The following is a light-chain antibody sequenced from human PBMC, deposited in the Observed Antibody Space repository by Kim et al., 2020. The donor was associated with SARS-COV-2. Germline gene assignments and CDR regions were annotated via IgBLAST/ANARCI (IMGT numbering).Light chain of an antibody. CDR3: QSYDSSKDCV. Sequence: KTVTTPCTRSRGSIAGSYVHWYQQRPGSAPSTVIYDDNERPSGVPDRFSGAIDSSSNTASLTISGLRTEDEADYYCQSYDSSKDCVFGGGTQLTVL. V-gene: IGLV6-57*03. CDR2: DDN. J-gene: IGLJ3*02. CDR1: RGSIAGSY.